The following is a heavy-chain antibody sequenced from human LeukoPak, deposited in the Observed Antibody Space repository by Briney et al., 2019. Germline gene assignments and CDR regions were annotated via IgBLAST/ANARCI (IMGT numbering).Heavy chain of an antibody. CDR1: GFTLTNYG. CDR2: LWFDGSNR. V-gene: IGHV3-33*01. CDR3: ARGQVGHFDY. D-gene: IGHD1-26*01. J-gene: IGHJ4*02. Sequence: GGSLRLSCAASGFTLTNYGMHWVRQAPGKGLEWVAILWFDGSNRYYADSVKGRFTISRDTSKNTLYLQMNSLRVEDTALYFCARGQVGHFDYWGQGTLVTVSS.